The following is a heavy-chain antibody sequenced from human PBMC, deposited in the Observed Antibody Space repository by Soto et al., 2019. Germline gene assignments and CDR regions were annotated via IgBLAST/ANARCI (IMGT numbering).Heavy chain of an antibody. CDR1: VYTFASYW. Sequence: XGSLKISCKACVYTFASYWIGWVRQMPGKGLEWMGIIYPADSDTRYNPSFQGQVTISADKSITTAYLQWSSLKASDTAMYYCARGPTPLFDHWGQGTLVTASS. CDR3: ARGPTPLFDH. D-gene: IGHD2-15*01. CDR2: IYPADSDT. J-gene: IGHJ4*02. V-gene: IGHV5-51*01.